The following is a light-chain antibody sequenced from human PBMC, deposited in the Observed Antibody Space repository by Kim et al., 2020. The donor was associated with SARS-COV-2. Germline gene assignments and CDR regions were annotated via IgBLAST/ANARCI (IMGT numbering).Light chain of an antibody. CDR3: QSYDSSLSGWV. Sequence: RVTISDTGSSSNIGAGYDVHWYRQLPGTAPNLLLYGNSNRPSGVPDRFSGSKSGTSASLAITGLQAEDEADYYCQSYDSSLSGWVFSGGTKLTVL. J-gene: IGLJ3*02. CDR1: SSNIGAGYD. CDR2: GNS. V-gene: IGLV1-40*01.